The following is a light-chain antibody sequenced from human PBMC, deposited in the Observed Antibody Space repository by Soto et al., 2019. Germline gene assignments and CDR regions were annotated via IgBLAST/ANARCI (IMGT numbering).Light chain of an antibody. CDR1: SSDIGAYNR. V-gene: IGLV2-18*02. CDR3: SSYTSSVTLV. Sequence: QSALTQPPSVSGSPGQSVTISCTGTSSDIGAYNRVSWYQQPPGTAPKLMIFEVSNRPSGVPDRFSGSKSGNTASLTISGLQAEDEGDYYCSSYTSSVTLVFGGGTQLTVL. J-gene: IGLJ2*01. CDR2: EVS.